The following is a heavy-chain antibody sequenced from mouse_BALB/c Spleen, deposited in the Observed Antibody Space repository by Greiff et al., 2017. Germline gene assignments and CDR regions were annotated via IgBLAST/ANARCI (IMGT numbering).Heavy chain of an antibody. CDR2: IDPFNGGT. V-gene: IGHV1S135*01. CDR1: GYSFTSYY. CDR3: ARAYYRYDWFAY. J-gene: IGHJ3*01. D-gene: IGHD2-14*01. Sequence: EVKLMESGAELVRPGVSVKISCKASGYSFTSYYMHWVKQSHGKSLEWIGYIDPFNGGTSYNQKFKGKATLTVDKSSSTAYMHLSSLTSEDSAVYYCARAYYRYDWFAYWGQGTLVTVSA.